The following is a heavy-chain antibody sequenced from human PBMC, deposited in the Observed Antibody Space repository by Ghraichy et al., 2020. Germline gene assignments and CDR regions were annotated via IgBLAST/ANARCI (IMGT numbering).Heavy chain of an antibody. V-gene: IGHV4-39*01. CDR1: GGSISSSSYY. CDR2: IYYSGST. J-gene: IGHJ4*02. Sequence: SETLSLTCTVSGGSISSSSYYWGWIRQPPGKGLEWIGSIYYSGSTYYNPSLKSRVTISVDTSKNQFSLKLSSVTAADTAVYYCARAYSSGSVNFDYWGQGTLVTVSS. CDR3: ARAYSSGSVNFDY. D-gene: IGHD6-19*01.